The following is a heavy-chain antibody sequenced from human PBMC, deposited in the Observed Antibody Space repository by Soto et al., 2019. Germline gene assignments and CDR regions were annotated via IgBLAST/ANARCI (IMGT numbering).Heavy chain of an antibody. CDR2: IYWGDDK. Sequence: SGPTLGNPTQTLTLTCTFSGFSLSTGGLGVGWIRQPPGKALGWLAVIYWGDDKRYSPSLKGRLSITKDTSNNQVVLTMTNMHPVDTATYYCTHSRCGRDCLLSSSSPYHHGRNAWGQGTTVTVSS. V-gene: IGHV2-5*02. CDR3: THSRCGRDCLLSSSSPYHHGRNA. D-gene: IGHD2-21*02. J-gene: IGHJ6*02. CDR1: GFSLSTGGLG.